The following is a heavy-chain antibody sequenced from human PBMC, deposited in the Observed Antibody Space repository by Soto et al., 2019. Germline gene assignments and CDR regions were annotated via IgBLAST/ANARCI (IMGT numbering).Heavy chain of an antibody. CDR2: IIPIFGTA. V-gene: IGHV1-69*01. CDR1: GGTFSSYA. CDR3: AREAQYYDILTGYYNPPPYFDY. D-gene: IGHD3-9*01. Sequence: KVSCKASGGTFSSYAISWVRQAPGQGLEWMGGIIPIFGTANYAQKFQGRVTITADESTSTAYMELSSLRSEDTAVYYCAREAQYYDILTGYYNPPPYFDYWGQGTLVTVSS. J-gene: IGHJ4*02.